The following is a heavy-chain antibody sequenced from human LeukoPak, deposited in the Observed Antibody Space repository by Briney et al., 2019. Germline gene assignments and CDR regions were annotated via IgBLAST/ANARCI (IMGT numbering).Heavy chain of an antibody. D-gene: IGHD2-2*01. CDR3: ARIPGGYCSSTNCYGIDY. J-gene: IGHJ4*02. CDR2: ISSSSSYI. CDR1: GFTFSSYS. V-gene: IGHV3-21*01. Sequence: GGSLRLSCAASGFTFSSYSMNWVRQAPGKGLEWVSSISSSSSYIYYADSVKGRFTISRDNAKNSLYLQMNSLRAEDTAVYYCARIPGGYCSSTNCYGIDYWGQGTLVTVSP.